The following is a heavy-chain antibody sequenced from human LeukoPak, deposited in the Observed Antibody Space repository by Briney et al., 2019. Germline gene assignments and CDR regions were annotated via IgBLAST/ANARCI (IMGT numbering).Heavy chain of an antibody. CDR2: TYYRSKWYD. J-gene: IGHJ4*02. Sequence: SQTLSLTCAISGDNVSTNIGVWNWIRQSPSRGLEWLGRTYYRSKWYDDYAVSVRSRITINPETSKNQFSLQLTSVTPEDTAVYYCARGWNSGYFWYWGQGTLVTVSS. D-gene: IGHD3-22*01. V-gene: IGHV6-1*01. CDR3: ARGWNSGYFWY. CDR1: GDNVSTNIGV.